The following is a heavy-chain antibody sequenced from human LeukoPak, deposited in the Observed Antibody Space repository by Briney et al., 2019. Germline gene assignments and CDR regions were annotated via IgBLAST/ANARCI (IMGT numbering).Heavy chain of an antibody. CDR3: ARHVVAVGFDY. D-gene: IGHD3-22*01. CDR1: GFTFSSYS. CDR2: ITRSSSYI. V-gene: IGHV3-21*01. Sequence: GGSLRLSCAASGFTFSSYSMNWVRQAPGKGLQWVSSITRSSSYIYYADSVKGRFTISRDNAKNSLYLQMNSLRAENTAVYYCARHVVAVGFDYWGQGTLVTVSS. J-gene: IGHJ4*02.